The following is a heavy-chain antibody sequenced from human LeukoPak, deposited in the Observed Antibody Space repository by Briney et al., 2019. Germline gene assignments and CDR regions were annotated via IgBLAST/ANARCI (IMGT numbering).Heavy chain of an antibody. J-gene: IGHJ4*02. CDR1: GFTFSSYA. Sequence: PGGSLRLSCAASGFTFSSYAMSWVRQAPGKGLEWVSAISGSGGSTYYADSVKGRFTISRDNSKNTLYLQMNSLRAEDTAVYYCAKEEPPGYCSSTSCEAPMDYWGQGTLVTVSS. CDR2: ISGSGGST. D-gene: IGHD2-2*01. V-gene: IGHV3-23*01. CDR3: AKEEPPGYCSSTSCEAPMDY.